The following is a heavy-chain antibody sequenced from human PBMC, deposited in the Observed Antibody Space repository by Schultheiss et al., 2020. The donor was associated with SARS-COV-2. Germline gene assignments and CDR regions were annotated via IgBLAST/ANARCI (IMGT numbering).Heavy chain of an antibody. V-gene: IGHV4-38-2*02. Sequence: SQTLSLTCTVSGYSISSGYYWGWIRQPPGKGLEWIGSIYHSGSTYYNPSLKSRVTISVDTSKNQFSLKLSSVTAADTAVYYCAKDSYYYDSSGYYPMAIDYWGQGTLVTVSS. CDR1: GYSISSGYY. CDR2: IYHSGST. CDR3: AKDSYYYDSSGYYPMAIDY. J-gene: IGHJ4*02. D-gene: IGHD3-22*01.